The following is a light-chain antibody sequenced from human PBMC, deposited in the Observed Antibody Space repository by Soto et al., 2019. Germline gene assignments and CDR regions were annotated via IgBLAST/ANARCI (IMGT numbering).Light chain of an antibody. CDR2: VAS. Sequence: IVMTQSPGTLSVSPGARATLSCRASQSVYINLAWYQQKPGQAPRLLIYVASTRATGITARFSGSGSGTDFTLSINSLQSEDFAVYDCQQFNNWPPYNFGQGTKLEIK. J-gene: IGKJ2*01. CDR1: QSVYIN. V-gene: IGKV3-15*01. CDR3: QQFNNWPPYN.